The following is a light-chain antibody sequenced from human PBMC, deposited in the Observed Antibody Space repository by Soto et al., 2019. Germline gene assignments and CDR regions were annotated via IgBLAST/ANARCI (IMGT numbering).Light chain of an antibody. V-gene: IGKV1-33*01. J-gene: IGKJ5*01. CDR3: QQYDVLPPT. Sequence: DIPMTQSPSSLSASIGDRVTITCQASQGIGTFLNWFQQRPGRAPKLMIYDASTLETGVPSRFSGSGSGSDFTFTISGLHPEDIATYYCQQYDVLPPTFGQGTRLEI. CDR1: QGIGTF. CDR2: DAS.